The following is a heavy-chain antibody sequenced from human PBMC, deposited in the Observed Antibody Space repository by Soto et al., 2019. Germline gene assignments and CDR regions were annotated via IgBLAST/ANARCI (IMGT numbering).Heavy chain of an antibody. CDR2: IYYSGSA. Sequence: SETLSLTCTVSGDSISRTSFYWGWTRQPPGEGLEWIGSIYYSGSAYYNPSLKSRVTMFVDPSKNQFSLKVRSVTAADTAVYYCASPSPATAATGTFGFDYWGQGILVTVSS. V-gene: IGHV4-39*01. CDR1: GDSISRTSFY. D-gene: IGHD3-16*01. J-gene: IGHJ4*02. CDR3: ASPSPATAATGTFGFDY.